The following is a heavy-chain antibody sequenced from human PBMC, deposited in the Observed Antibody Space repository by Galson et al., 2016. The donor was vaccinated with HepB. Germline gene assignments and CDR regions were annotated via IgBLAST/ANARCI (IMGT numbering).Heavy chain of an antibody. CDR1: GASISSHY. J-gene: IGHJ5*02. Sequence: SETLSLTCTVSGASISSHYWSWLRQAPGKGLEWIAYVYRGGTSSYNPALSSRVTISADTSKNQYFLNLTSVTAADTAMYYCARNSGFVDCAGHCLSAGYWFDPWGHGTLVTVSS. V-gene: IGHV4-59*11. D-gene: IGHD2-21*02. CDR3: ARNSGFVDCAGHCLSAGYWFDP. CDR2: VYRGGTS.